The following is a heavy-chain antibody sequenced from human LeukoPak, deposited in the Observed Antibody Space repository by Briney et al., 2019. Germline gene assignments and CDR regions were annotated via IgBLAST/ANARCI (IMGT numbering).Heavy chain of an antibody. CDR2: IIPIFGTA. CDR1: GGTSSSYA. V-gene: IGHV1-69*01. CDR3: ARVGDTAMELIYFDY. J-gene: IGHJ4*02. Sequence: GSSVRVSCKASGGTSSSYAISWVRQAPGQVLEWMGGIIPIFGTANYAQKFQGRVTITADESTSTAYMELSSLRSEDTAVYYCARVGDTAMELIYFDYWGQGTLVTVSS. D-gene: IGHD5-18*01.